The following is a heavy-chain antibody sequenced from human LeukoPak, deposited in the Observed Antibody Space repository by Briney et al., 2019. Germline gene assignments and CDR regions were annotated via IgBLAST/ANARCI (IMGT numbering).Heavy chain of an antibody. D-gene: IGHD3-22*01. CDR2: IIPILGIA. Sequence: ASVKVSCKASGGTFSSYAISWVRQAPGQGLEWMGRIIPILGIANYAQKFQGRVTITADKSTSTAYMELSSPRSEDTAVYYCATSYSRYSSGYYYLLDYWGQGTLVTVSS. J-gene: IGHJ4*02. CDR3: ATSYSRYSSGYYYLLDY. V-gene: IGHV1-69*04. CDR1: GGTFSSYA.